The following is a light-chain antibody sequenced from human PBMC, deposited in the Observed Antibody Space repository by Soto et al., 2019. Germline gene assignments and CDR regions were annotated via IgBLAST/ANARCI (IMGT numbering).Light chain of an antibody. CDR2: WAS. J-gene: IGKJ4*01. CDR1: QSVLYRSNNKNY. Sequence: DIVMTQSPDGVGVSLGGRATINCRCSQSVLYRSNNKNYLAWYQQKPGQPPKLLIYWASTRESGVPDRFSGSGSGTDFTLTISSLQAEDVAVYYCQQYYSTPHTFGGGTKVDIK. CDR3: QQYYSTPHT. V-gene: IGKV4-1*01.